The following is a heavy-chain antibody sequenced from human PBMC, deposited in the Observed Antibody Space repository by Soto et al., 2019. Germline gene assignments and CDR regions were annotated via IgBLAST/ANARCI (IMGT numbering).Heavy chain of an antibody. D-gene: IGHD3-16*01. Sequence: GESLKISCKGSGYNFTSYWIGWVRQMPGKGLEWMGIIYPVDSDTRYSPSFQGQVTISADKSISTAYLQWSSLKASDTAMYYCARRYDYIWGSYYFDYWGQGTLVTVSS. V-gene: IGHV5-51*01. CDR3: ARRYDYIWGSYYFDY. CDR2: IYPVDSDT. CDR1: GYNFTSYW. J-gene: IGHJ4*02.